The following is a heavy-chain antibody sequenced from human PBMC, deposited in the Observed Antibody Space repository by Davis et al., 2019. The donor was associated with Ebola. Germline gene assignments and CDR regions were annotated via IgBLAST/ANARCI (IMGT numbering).Heavy chain of an antibody. V-gene: IGHV4-59*11. D-gene: IGHD3-16*01. CDR2: IYDSGRT. Sequence: PSETLSLTCTFSDGSISSHYWNWIRQPPGTGLEWVGIIYDSGRTHYNPSLKSRVTISEDTSKNQFSLNLRSVTAADTAVYYCVRFGRGAYWGQGTLVTVSS. J-gene: IGHJ4*02. CDR1: DGSISSHY. CDR3: VRFGRGAY.